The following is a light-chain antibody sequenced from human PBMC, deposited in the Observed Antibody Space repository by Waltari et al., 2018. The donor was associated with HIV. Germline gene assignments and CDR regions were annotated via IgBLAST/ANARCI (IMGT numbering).Light chain of an antibody. CDR3: QKSYTTPRT. CDR2: AAS. CDR1: QTISNY. V-gene: IGKV1-39*01. J-gene: IGKJ1*01. Sequence: DIRMTQSPSSLSASVGDRVTITCRASQTISNYLNWYQQKPGKAPKLLIYAASSVQSGVQSRFSGSGSGTDFTLTISSLQPEDFATYYCQKSYTTPRTFGRGTKVEIK.